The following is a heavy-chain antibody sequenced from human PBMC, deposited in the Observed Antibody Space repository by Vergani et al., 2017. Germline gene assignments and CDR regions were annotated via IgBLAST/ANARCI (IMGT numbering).Heavy chain of an antibody. CDR1: GGSYSGYY. CDR2: INHSGST. V-gene: IGHV4-34*01. J-gene: IGHJ4*02. CDR3: ARGYYYDSSGYYYLDS. D-gene: IGHD3-22*01. Sequence: QVQLQQWGAGLLKPSETLSLTCAVYGGSYSGYYWSWIRQPPGKGLEWIGEINHSGSTNYNPSLKSRVTISVDTSKNQFSLKLSSVTAADTAVYYCARGYYYDSSGYYYLDSWGQGTRVTVSS.